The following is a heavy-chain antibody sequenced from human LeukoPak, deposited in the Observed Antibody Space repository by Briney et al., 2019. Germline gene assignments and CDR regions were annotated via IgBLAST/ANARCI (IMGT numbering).Heavy chain of an antibody. CDR1: GYTLTELS. CDR2: FDPKDGDT. CDR3: ARIEYWEMTTDDAFDI. D-gene: IGHD2-8*02. V-gene: IGHV1-24*01. J-gene: IGHJ3*02. Sequence: PMASVKVSCKVSGYTLTELSVHWVRQAPGKGLEWMGNFDPKDGDTIYAQRFQGRVTMTRNTSISTAYMELSSLRSEDTAVYYCARIEYWEMTTDDAFDIWGQGTMVTVSS.